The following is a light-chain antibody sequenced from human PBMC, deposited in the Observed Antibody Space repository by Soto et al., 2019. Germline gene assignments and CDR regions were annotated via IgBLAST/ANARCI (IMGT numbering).Light chain of an antibody. V-gene: IGKV3-15*01. J-gene: IGKJ4*01. CDR3: QQYYDYPPLI. Sequence: EIVMTQSPATLSVSPGERATLSCRASRNINRKLAWYQQKPGQAPRRLISGASTRATGITARFSGSGSGTEFTITISSPQSEDFAVYYCQQYYDYPPLIFGGGTKVEIK. CDR1: RNINRK. CDR2: GAS.